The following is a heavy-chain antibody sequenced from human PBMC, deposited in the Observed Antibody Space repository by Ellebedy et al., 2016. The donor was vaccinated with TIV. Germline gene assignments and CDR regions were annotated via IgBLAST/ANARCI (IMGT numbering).Heavy chain of an antibody. J-gene: IGHJ4*02. CDR2: SKE. V-gene: IGHV3-30*02. Sequence: SKEYYADSVKGRFTISRDNSKNTVSLQMNSLRPEDTAVYYCANRNWYDRSDFDSYYFDFWGQGTLVTVSS. CDR3: ANRNWYDRSDFDSYYFDF. D-gene: IGHD3-22*01.